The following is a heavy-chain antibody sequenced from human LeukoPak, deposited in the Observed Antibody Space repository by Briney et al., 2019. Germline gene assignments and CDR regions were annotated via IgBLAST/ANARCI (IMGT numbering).Heavy chain of an antibody. CDR2: IDQNGST. Sequence: SETLSLTCTVSGDSIRRPYWSWIRQPPGKGLEWIGYIDQNGSTDYNSSLQSRVSISADTSKSQFSLKLTSVTAEDTAVYYCATHQLLQFDVFNVWGQGAMVTVSS. D-gene: IGHD5-24*01. J-gene: IGHJ3*01. V-gene: IGHV4-59*08. CDR3: ATHQLLQFDVFNV. CDR1: GDSIRRPY.